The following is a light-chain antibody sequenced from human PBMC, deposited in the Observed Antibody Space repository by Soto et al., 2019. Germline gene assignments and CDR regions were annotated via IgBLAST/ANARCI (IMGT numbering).Light chain of an antibody. Sequence: EIVMKQSPATLSVSPGETATLYCRASQSVSNNVAWYQQKPGQAPRLLILGASTRATGIPARFSGSGSGTEFTLSISSLQSEDFAVYYCKQYKEWPPFTFGQGTRLEI. CDR3: KQYKEWPPFT. J-gene: IGKJ5*01. CDR1: QSVSNN. CDR2: GAS. V-gene: IGKV3-15*01.